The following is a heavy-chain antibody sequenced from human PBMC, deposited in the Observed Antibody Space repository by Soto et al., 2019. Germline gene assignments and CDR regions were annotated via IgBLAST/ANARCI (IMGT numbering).Heavy chain of an antibody. CDR1: GGSIDSYY. Sequence: SETLSLTCTVSGGSIDSYYWTWILKPPGKGLEWIGYVYYTGTTTYSPSLKSRVTISVDTSMNQISLKLSSVTAADTAFYYCARLGGYYQSLDTWGQGTLVTVSS. CDR2: VYYTGTT. V-gene: IGHV4-59*08. CDR3: ARLGGYYQSLDT. D-gene: IGHD3-22*01. J-gene: IGHJ5*02.